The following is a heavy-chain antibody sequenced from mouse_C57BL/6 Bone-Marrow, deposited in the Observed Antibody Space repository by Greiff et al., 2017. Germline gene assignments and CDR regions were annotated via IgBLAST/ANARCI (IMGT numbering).Heavy chain of an antibody. D-gene: IGHD1-1*01. J-gene: IGHJ1*03. CDR2: IYPGGGYT. CDR3: ARDYGSSTSGVPYWYFDV. Sequence: VKLQESGAELVRPGTSVKMSCKASGYTFTNYWIGWAKQRPGHGLEWIGDIYPGGGYTNYNEKFKGKATLTADKSSSTAYMQFRSLTSEDSAIYYCARDYGSSTSGVPYWYFDVWGTGTTVTVSS. V-gene: IGHV1-63*01. CDR1: GYTFTNYW.